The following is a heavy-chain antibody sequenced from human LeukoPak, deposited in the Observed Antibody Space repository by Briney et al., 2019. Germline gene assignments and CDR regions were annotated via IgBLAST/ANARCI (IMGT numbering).Heavy chain of an antibody. CDR2: FDPEDGET. CDR1: GYTFTSYG. D-gene: IGHD2-15*01. V-gene: IGHV1-24*01. J-gene: IGHJ6*02. Sequence: ASVKVSCKASGYTFTSYGLNWVRQAPGQGLEWMGGFDPEDGETIYAQKFQGRVTMTEDTSTDTAYMELSSLRSEDTAVYYCATITALICSGGSCYDYYYYGMDVWGQGTTVTVSS. CDR3: ATITALICSGGSCYDYYYYGMDV.